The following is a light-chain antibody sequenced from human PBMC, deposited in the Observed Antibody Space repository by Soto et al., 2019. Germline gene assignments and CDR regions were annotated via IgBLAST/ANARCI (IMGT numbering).Light chain of an antibody. CDR1: QSVSKS. CDR3: QQYGYSPIT. Sequence: IVLTQSPATLSLSPGERATLSCRASQSVSKSLAWYQQKPGQAPRLLIYGASSRATGIADRFSGSGSGTDFTLTISRLEPEDFALYYCQQYGYSPITFGQGTRLEIK. CDR2: GAS. V-gene: IGKV3-20*01. J-gene: IGKJ5*01.